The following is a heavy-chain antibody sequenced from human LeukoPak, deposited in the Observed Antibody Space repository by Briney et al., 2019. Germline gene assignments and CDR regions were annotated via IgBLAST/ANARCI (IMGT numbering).Heavy chain of an antibody. CDR1: GGSFSGYS. CDR2: INHSGST. J-gene: IGHJ6*03. V-gene: IGHV4-34*01. D-gene: IGHD3-16*01. CDR3: ARRRGSYFYYYYMDA. Sequence: SETLSLTCAVYGGSFSGYSWSWIRQPPGKGLEWIGEINHSGSTNYNPSLKSRVTISVDTSKNQFSLKLSSVTAADTAVYYCARRRGSYFYYYYMDAWGKGTTVTVSS.